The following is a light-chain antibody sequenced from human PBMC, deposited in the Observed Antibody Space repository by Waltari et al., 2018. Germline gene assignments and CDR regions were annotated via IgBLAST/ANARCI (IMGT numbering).Light chain of an antibody. CDR2: DVS. Sequence: QSALTQPASVSGSPGQSITIPSTGTNSDVGAYQYVSWYQQNPGKAPKLIIFDVSRRPSGVSYRFSGSKSGSTASLTISGLQAGDEADYYCSSYTTSATWVFGGGTRVAVL. V-gene: IGLV2-14*03. J-gene: IGLJ3*02. CDR3: SSYTTSATWV. CDR1: NSDVGAYQY.